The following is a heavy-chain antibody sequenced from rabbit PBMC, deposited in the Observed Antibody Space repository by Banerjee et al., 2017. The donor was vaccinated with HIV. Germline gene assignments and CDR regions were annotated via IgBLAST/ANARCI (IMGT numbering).Heavy chain of an antibody. D-gene: IGHD5-1*01. CDR3: AREGDGFDL. CDR1: GFSFSNKCV. V-gene: IGHV1S43*01. J-gene: IGHJ2*01. CDR2: IYTDSDGT. Sequence: QEQLEESGGGLVKPEGSLTLTCKASGFSFSNKCVMCWVRQAPGKGLELIACIYTDSDGTWYASWVNGRFTITRSTSLNTVTLQLNSLTAADTATYFCAREGDGFDLWGPGTLVTVS.